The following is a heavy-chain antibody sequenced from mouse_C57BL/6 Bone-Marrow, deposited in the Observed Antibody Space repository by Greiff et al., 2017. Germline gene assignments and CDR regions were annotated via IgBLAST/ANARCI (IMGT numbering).Heavy chain of an antibody. D-gene: IGHD4-1*01. J-gene: IGHJ4*01. CDR3: ARYRLGYAMDY. Sequence: QVQLQQPGTELVKPGASVKLSCKASGYTFTSYWMHWVQQRPGQGLEWIGNINPSNGGTNYNEKFKSNATLTVDKSSSTAYMQLSSRTSEDSAVYYCARYRLGYAMDYWGQGTSVTVSS. CDR2: INPSNGGT. CDR1: GYTFTSYW. V-gene: IGHV1-53*01.